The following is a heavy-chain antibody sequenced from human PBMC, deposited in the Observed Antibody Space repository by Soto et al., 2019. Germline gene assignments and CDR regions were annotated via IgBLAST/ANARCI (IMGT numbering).Heavy chain of an antibody. CDR2: IYYSGST. Sequence: SETLSLTCTVSGGSISSSSYYWGWIRQPPGKGLEWIGSIYYSGSTYYNPSLKSRVTISVDTSKNQFSLKLSSVTAADTAVYYCARHYDFWSGYYSGKRGKGNWFDPWGQGTLVTVSS. D-gene: IGHD3-3*01. CDR3: ARHYDFWSGYYSGKRGKGNWFDP. V-gene: IGHV4-39*01. CDR1: GGSISSSSYY. J-gene: IGHJ5*02.